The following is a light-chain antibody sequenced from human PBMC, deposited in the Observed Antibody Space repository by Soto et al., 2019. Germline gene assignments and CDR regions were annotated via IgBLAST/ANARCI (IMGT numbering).Light chain of an antibody. Sequence: QSALTQPASVSGAPVQSITISCTGTSSDVGGYNYVSWYQQHPGKAPKLMIYEVSNRPSGVSNRFSGSKSGNTAALTISGLQAEDEAYYYCSSYTSSSTPVVFGTGTKFTVL. CDR3: SSYTSSSTPVV. V-gene: IGLV2-14*01. CDR1: SSDVGGYNY. CDR2: EVS. J-gene: IGLJ1*01.